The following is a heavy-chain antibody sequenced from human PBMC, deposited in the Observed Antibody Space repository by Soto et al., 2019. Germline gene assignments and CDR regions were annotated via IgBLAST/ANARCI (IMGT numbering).Heavy chain of an antibody. CDR1: GGSISSYY. CDR2: IYYSGST. CDR3: ARHEIWFGELLPDY. Sequence: QVQLQESGPGLVKPSETLSLTCTVSGGSISSYYWSWIRQPPGKGLEWIGYIYYSGSTNYNPSLKSRVTISVDTSKNQFSLKLSSVTAADTAVYYCARHEIWFGELLPDYWGQGTLVTVSS. V-gene: IGHV4-59*08. D-gene: IGHD3-10*01. J-gene: IGHJ4*02.